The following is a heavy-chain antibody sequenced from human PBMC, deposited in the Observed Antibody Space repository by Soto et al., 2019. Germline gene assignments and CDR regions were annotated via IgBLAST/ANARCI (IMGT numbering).Heavy chain of an antibody. J-gene: IGHJ6*02. D-gene: IGHD4-17*01. CDR3: ARKKADYGDYWFRYGMDV. CDR1: GFTFSSYG. CDR2: IWYDGSNK. V-gene: IGHV3-33*01. Sequence: QVQLVESGGGVVQPGRSLRLSCAASGFTFSSYGMHWVRQATGKGLEWVAVIWYDGSNKYYADSVKGRFTISRDNSKNTLYLQMNSLRAEDTAVYYCARKKADYGDYWFRYGMDVWGQGTTVTVSS.